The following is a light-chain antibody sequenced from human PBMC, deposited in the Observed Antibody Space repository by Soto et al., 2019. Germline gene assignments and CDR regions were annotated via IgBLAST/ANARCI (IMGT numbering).Light chain of an antibody. CDR2: AAS. CDR3: QQYNNWPPLT. J-gene: IGKJ4*01. CDR1: QSVGSA. Sequence: EIVMTQSPATISVSPGETATLSCRASQSVGSAVAWYQHKPGQAPRLLIVAASIRATGVTGRFSGGGSGTEFTLTISSLQFVDFAVYYFQQYNNWPPLTFGGGTTVEIK. V-gene: IGKV3-15*01.